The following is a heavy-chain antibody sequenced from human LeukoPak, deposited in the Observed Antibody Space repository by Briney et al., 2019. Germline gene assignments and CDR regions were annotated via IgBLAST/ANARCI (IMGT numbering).Heavy chain of an antibody. Sequence: SETLSLTCTVSGGSISSSSYYWGWIRQPPGKGLEWIGSIYYSGSTYYNPSLKSRVTISVDTSKNQFSLKLSSATAADTAVYYCASQNLYDSSGLDYWGQGTLVTVSS. CDR1: GGSISSSSYY. CDR2: IYYSGST. J-gene: IGHJ4*02. CDR3: ASQNLYDSSGLDY. D-gene: IGHD3-22*01. V-gene: IGHV4-39*01.